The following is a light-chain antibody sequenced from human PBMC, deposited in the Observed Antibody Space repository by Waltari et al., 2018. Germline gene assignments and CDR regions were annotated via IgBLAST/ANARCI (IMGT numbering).Light chain of an antibody. CDR1: QSVSRA. V-gene: IGKV3-20*01. J-gene: IGKJ1*01. CDR3: QHYVRLPVT. CDR2: GAS. Sequence: CRARQSVSRALSWYQQKPGQAPRLLIYGASSRATGVPDRFSGSGSGTDFSLTISRLEPEDFAVYYCQHYVRLPVTFGQGTKVEIK.